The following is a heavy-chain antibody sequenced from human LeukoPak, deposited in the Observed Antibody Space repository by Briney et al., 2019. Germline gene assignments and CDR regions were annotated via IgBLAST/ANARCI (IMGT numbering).Heavy chain of an antibody. CDR1: GDSFRCGNFY. V-gene: IGHV4-61*01. D-gene: IGHD6-19*01. CDR2: ISYGGSA. Sequence: SETLSLTCTVSGDSFRCGNFYWNWIRQPPGKGLEWIGYISYGGSANYNPSLKSRVTISLEESKNQFSLKLTSVTAADTAAYYCARRHSSGWYYFDYWGQGTLVTVSS. CDR3: ARRHSSGWYYFDY. J-gene: IGHJ4*02.